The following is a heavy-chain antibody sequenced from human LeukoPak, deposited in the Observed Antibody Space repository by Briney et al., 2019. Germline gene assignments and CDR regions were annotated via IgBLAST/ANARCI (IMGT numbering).Heavy chain of an antibody. CDR2: IYYSGST. D-gene: IGHD2-15*01. CDR1: GGSISSYY. Sequence: PSETLSLTCTVSGGSISSYYWSWIRQPPGKGLEWIGYIYYSGSTNYNPSLKSRVTISVDTSKNQFSLKLSSVTAADTAVYYCASSSGGSNYYYYGMDVWGQGTTVTVSS. J-gene: IGHJ6*02. V-gene: IGHV4-59*01. CDR3: ASSSGGSNYYYYGMDV.